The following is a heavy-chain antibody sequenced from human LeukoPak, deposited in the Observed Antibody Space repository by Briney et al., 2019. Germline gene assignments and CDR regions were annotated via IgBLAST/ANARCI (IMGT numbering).Heavy chain of an antibody. V-gene: IGHV4-30-2*01. Sequence: PSETLSLTCTVSGGSISSGGYYWSWIRQPPGKGLEWIGYIYHSGSTYYNPSLKSRVTISVDRSKNQFSLKLSSVTAADTAVYYCASWAPYGYFDLWGRGTLVTVSS. CDR3: ASWAPYGYFDL. CDR1: GGSISSGGYY. J-gene: IGHJ2*01. CDR2: IYHSGST. D-gene: IGHD2-8*01.